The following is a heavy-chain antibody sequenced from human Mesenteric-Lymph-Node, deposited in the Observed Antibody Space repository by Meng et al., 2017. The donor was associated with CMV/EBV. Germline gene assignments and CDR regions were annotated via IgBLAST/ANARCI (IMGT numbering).Heavy chain of an antibody. J-gene: IGHJ2*01. Sequence: KISCEGSGYSFTNYWIAWVRQMPGKGLEWMGIISPSDSYTTYSPSFQGQVTISADKSINTAYLQWTSLKASDTAIYYCARRARCTDGVCYWYFDLWGRGTLVTVSS. V-gene: IGHV5-51*01. CDR1: GYSFTNYW. CDR3: ARRARCTDGVCYWYFDL. CDR2: ISPSDSYT. D-gene: IGHD2-8*01.